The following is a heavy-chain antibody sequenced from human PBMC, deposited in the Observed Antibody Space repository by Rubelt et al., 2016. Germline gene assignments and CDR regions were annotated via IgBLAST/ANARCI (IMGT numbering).Heavy chain of an antibody. D-gene: IGHD3-16*01. CDR1: GFSFSDYY. CDR3: ARGAGGFDY. V-gene: IGHV3-11*06. Sequence: VESGGGLVKPGGSLRLSCAASGFSFSDYYMSWVRQAPGKGLEWVSHINNDGSNPTYADSVKGRFTMSRDNAKNTVYLQMNNLRVEDTAVYYCARGAGGFDYWGQGTLVTVSP. CDR2: INNDGSNP. J-gene: IGHJ4*02.